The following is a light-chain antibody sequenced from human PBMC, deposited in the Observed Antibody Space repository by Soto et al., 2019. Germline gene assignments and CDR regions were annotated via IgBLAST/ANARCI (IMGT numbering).Light chain of an antibody. Sequence: DIVMTQSPDSLAVSLGERATINCKSSQSVLYSSSNKNYLAWFQQKPGQPPKLLIYWASTRESGVPDRFRGSGSGTDFTLTISSLQAEDVAVYYCQQHHSTPPSFGQGTKLEIK. CDR2: WAS. CDR3: QQHHSTPPS. V-gene: IGKV4-1*01. CDR1: QSVLYSSSNKNY. J-gene: IGKJ2*01.